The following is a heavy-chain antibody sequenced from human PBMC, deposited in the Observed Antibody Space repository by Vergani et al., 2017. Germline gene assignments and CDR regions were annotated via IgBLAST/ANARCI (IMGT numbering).Heavy chain of an antibody. CDR2: ICHTEDT. CDR1: GDSISSNNC. Sequence: QVQLQESGPGLVKPPGTLSLTCAVSGDSISSNNCWTWVRQPPGKGLEWIGEICHTEDTKYSPSLKSRVTVSVDESRNLCSLRLNSVTAADTAVYYCATIGYRRWVYYFGYWGQGILVTVSS. CDR3: ATIGYRRWVYYFGY. J-gene: IGHJ4*02. D-gene: IGHD2-2*02. V-gene: IGHV4-4*03.